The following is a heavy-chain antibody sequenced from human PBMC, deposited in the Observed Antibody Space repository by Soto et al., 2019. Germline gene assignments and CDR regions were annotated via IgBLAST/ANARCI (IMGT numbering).Heavy chain of an antibody. J-gene: IGHJ5*02. Sequence: QVQVVESGGGVVQPGRSLRLSCAASGFTFSSYGMHWVRQAPGKGLEWVAVIWYDGSSEFYADSVKGRFTISRDNSKNTLYLKMNSMRAEDTAVYYCARESLGWFDPWGQGTLVTVSS. CDR1: GFTFSSYG. CDR2: IWYDGSSE. D-gene: IGHD1-26*01. V-gene: IGHV3-33*01. CDR3: ARESLGWFDP.